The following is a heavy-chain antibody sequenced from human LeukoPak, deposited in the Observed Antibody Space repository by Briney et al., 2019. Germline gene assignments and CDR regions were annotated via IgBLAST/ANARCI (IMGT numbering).Heavy chain of an antibody. CDR3: AKADFWSGYYKY. J-gene: IGHJ4*02. CDR1: GFTFSSYG. V-gene: IGHV3-30*02. D-gene: IGHD3-3*01. CDR2: IRYDGSNK. Sequence: GGSLRLSCAASGFTFSSYGMHWVRQAPGKGLEWVAFIRYDGSNKYYADSVKDRFTISRDNSKNTLYLQMNSLRAEDTAVYYCAKADFWSGYYKYWGQGTLVTVSS.